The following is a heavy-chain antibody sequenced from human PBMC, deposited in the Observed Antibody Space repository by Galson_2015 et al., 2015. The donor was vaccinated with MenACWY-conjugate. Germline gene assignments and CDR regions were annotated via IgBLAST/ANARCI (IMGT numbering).Heavy chain of an antibody. J-gene: IGHJ2*01. CDR2: INTDESLT. CDR3: ARELRNYWYFEL. V-gene: IGHV3-74*03. Sequence: SLRLSCAASGFTFSSYWMHWVRQAPGKGLVWVSRINTDESLTTYADSVKGRFTISRDNAKNTLYLQMNSLRAEDTAVYYCARELRNYWYFELWGRGTLVNVSS. CDR1: GFTFSSYW.